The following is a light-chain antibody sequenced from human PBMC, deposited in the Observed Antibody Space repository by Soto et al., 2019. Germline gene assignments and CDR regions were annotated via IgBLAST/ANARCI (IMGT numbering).Light chain of an antibody. CDR1: QSVSSSD. CDR3: QQYGSSPRT. J-gene: IGKJ1*01. CDR2: GAS. Sequence: EIVLTQSPGTLSLSPVERATLSCRASQSVSSSDLAWYQQKPGQAPRLLIYGASSRATGIPARFSGSGSGTDFTLTISSLQPEDFAVYYCQQYGSSPRTFGRGTKVDIK. V-gene: IGKV3-20*01.